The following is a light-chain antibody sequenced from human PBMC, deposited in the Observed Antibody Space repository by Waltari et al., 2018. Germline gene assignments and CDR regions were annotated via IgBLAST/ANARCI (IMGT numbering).Light chain of an antibody. J-gene: IGLJ3*02. CDR1: SGSLSTTSY. V-gene: IGLV8-61*01. Sequence: QTVVTQEPSLSVSPGGIVTLTCTLSSGSLSTTSYATWYQQTPGQAPRTLVYTGNSRSSGVPDRFSGSILGNKAALTITGAQADDECDYYCSLYMGSGIWVFGGGTKLTVL. CDR2: TGN. CDR3: SLYMGSGIWV.